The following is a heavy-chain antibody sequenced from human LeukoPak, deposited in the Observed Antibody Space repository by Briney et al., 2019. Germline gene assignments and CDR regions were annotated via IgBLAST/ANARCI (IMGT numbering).Heavy chain of an antibody. V-gene: IGHV1-18*01. J-gene: IGHJ4*02. D-gene: IGHD1-26*01. CDR2: ISAYNGNT. CDR1: GYTFTSYG. CDR3: ARGTVGATSWTNLMDFDY. Sequence: ASVKVSCKASGYTFTSYGISWVRQAPGQGLEWMGWISAYNGNTNYAQKLQGRVTITRDTSASTAYMELSSLRSEDTAVYYCARGTVGATSWTNLMDFDYWGQGTLVTVSS.